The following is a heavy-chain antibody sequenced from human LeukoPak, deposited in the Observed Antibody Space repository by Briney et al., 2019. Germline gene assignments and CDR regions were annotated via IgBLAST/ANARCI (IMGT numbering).Heavy chain of an antibody. Sequence: GGSLRLSCAASGFTFTTYWMSWVRQAPGKGLEWVANINQDGTEKYYVDSVKGRFTISRDNAKNSLYLQMNSLRADDTAVYYCARASSGVLRYFDWSLFDPWGQGTLVTVSS. CDR3: ARASSGVLRYFDWSLFDP. V-gene: IGHV3-7*01. CDR1: GFTFTTYW. J-gene: IGHJ5*02. D-gene: IGHD3-9*01. CDR2: INQDGTEK.